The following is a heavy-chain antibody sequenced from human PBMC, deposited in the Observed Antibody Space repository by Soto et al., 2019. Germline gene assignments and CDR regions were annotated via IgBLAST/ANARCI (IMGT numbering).Heavy chain of an antibody. D-gene: IGHD6-13*01. J-gene: IGHJ1*01. V-gene: IGHV3-7*03. CDR1: GFTFSSYW. CDR3: ARPGYSSSWYYEH. Sequence: EVQLVESGGGLVQPGGSLRLSCAASGFTFSSYWMNWVRQAPGKGLEWVANIKEDGSEKNYVDSVKGRFTISRDNSKNTLYLQMNSLRAEDTAVYFCARPGYSSSWYYEHWGQGTLVTVSS. CDR2: IKEDGSEK.